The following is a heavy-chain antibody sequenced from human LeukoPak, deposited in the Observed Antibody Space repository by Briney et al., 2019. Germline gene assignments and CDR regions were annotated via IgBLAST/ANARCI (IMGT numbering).Heavy chain of an antibody. CDR1: GLTFINYA. CDR2: ISGSGGRT. D-gene: IGHD3-22*01. Sequence: GGSLRLSCAASGLTFINYAMSWVRQAPGKGLEWVSGISGSGGRTYYAGSVRGRFTISRDNSRNRLYLQMNSLRAEDTALYYCAKRDYYDSNGYFFPYYFDNWGQGTLVAVTS. CDR3: AKRDYYDSNGYFFPYYFDN. V-gene: IGHV3-23*01. J-gene: IGHJ4*02.